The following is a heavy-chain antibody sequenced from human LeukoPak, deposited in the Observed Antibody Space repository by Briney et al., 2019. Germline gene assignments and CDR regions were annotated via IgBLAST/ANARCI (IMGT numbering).Heavy chain of an antibody. V-gene: IGHV1-8*03. CDR2: INPKSGGT. J-gene: IGHJ6*03. D-gene: IGHD6-19*01. CDR1: GYTFTDYF. Sequence: ASVKVSCKASGYTFTDYFMNWVRQAPGQGLEWMGWINPKSGGTVYAQKFQGRVTITRNTSISTAYMELSSLRSEDTTVYYCARVMSSGWTYYYYYYYMDVWGKGTTVTVSS. CDR3: ARVMSSGWTYYYYYYYMDV.